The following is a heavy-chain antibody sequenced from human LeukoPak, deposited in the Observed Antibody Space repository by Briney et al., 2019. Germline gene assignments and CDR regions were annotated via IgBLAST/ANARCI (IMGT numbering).Heavy chain of an antibody. Sequence: GGSLRLSCAASGFTFSSYSMNWVRQAPGKGLEWVSYISSSSSTIYYADSVKGRFTISRDNAKNSLYLQMNSLRAEDTAVYYCARDAGIRRGYYFDYWGQGTLVTVSS. J-gene: IGHJ4*02. CDR2: ISSSSSTI. D-gene: IGHD5-18*01. V-gene: IGHV3-48*04. CDR1: GFTFSSYS. CDR3: ARDAGIRRGYYFDY.